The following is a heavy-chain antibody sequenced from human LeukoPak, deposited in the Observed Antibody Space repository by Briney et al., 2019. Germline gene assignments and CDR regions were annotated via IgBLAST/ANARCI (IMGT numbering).Heavy chain of an antibody. CDR2: ISGSGAKT. J-gene: IGHJ4*02. CDR3: ARGGLAVVTDY. CDR1: GFTFSSYA. D-gene: IGHD3-10*01. Sequence: PGGSLRLSCAASGFTFSSYAVSWVRQAPGKGLEWVSAISGSGAKTSYSDSVKGRFTISRDNSKNTLYLQMNSQRVEDTAVYFCARGGLAVVTDYWGQGTLVTVSS. V-gene: IGHV3-23*01.